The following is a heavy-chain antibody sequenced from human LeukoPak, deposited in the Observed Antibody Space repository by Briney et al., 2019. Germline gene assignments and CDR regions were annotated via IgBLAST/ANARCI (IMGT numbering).Heavy chain of an antibody. J-gene: IGHJ4*02. CDR3: AKYTSLRFLEWMGDRFDY. CDR2: ISGSGGST. CDR1: GFTFSSYS. V-gene: IGHV3-23*01. D-gene: IGHD3-3*01. Sequence: GGSLRLSCAASGFTFSSYSMNWVRQAPGKGLEWVSAISGSGGSTYYADSVKGRFTISRDNSKNTLYLQMNSLRAEDTAVYYCAKYTSLRFLEWMGDRFDYWGQGTLVTVSS.